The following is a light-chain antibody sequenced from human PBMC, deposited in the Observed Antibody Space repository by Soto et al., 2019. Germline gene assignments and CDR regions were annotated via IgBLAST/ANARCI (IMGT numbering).Light chain of an antibody. V-gene: IGLV2-14*01. CDR3: SSHTNKDTWV. Sequence: QSALTQPASVSGSPGQSITISCTGTSSDIGDYNYVSWYQQHPGKAPKLMIYAVTNRPSGGSDRFSGSKSGNTASLTISGLQAEDEADYYCSSHTNKDTWVFGGGTKLTVL. CDR1: SSDIGDYNY. CDR2: AVT. J-gene: IGLJ3*02.